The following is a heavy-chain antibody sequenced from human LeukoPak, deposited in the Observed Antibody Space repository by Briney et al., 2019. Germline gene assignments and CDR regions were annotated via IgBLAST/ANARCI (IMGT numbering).Heavy chain of an antibody. CDR1: GYTFTGYY. CDR3: VRGGSSGYCQPSPGDYYFDY. D-gene: IGHD5-12*01. V-gene: IGHV1-2*02. J-gene: IGHJ4*02. Sequence: GASVKVSCKAFGYTFTGYYMHWVRQAPGQGPEWMGGVNPKTGNTNYAQRFQGRVTMTRDTSISTADMELSRMTSDDKAFYYCVRGGSSGYCQPSPGDYYFDYWGQGTLVTVSS. CDR2: VNPKTGNT.